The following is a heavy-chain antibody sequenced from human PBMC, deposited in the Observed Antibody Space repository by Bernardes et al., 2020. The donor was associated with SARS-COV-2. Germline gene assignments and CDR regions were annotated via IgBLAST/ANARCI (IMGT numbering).Heavy chain of an antibody. V-gene: IGHV4-61*02. J-gene: IGHJ2*01. Sequence: IRQPAGKGLEWIGRIHTGGSTKSRPSLKIRLPISLDTSKNHFSLKLTSVTAADTAVYYCSRGGNDYNAYWYVDLWSRGTLVTFSS. CDR2: IHTGGST. CDR3: SRGGNDYNAYWYVDL. D-gene: IGHD3-16*01.